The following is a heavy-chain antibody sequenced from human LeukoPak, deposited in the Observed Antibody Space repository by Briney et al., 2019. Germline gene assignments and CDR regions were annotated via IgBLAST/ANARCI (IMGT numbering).Heavy chain of an antibody. D-gene: IGHD2-2*01. J-gene: IGHJ4*02. V-gene: IGHV1-24*01. CDR3: ARAPGYLCSSTSCYESLSFDY. CDR2: FDPEHGET. Sequence: ASVKVSCKVSGYTLTELSMHWVRQAPGKGLEWMGGFDPEHGETVYAQKFQGRLTMTEDTSTHTAYMELSSLRSDDTAVYYCARAPGYLCSSTSCYESLSFDYWGQGTLVTVSS. CDR1: GYTLTELS.